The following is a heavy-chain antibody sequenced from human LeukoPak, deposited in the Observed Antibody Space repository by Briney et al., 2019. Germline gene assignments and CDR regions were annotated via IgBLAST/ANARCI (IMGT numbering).Heavy chain of an antibody. D-gene: IGHD3-10*01. V-gene: IGHV4-4*07. Sequence: SETLSLTCTVSGDSISSDYWSWIPQSAGKGLEWIVHMYTSGSTKYNPSLKSRVTISVDTSKNQFSLRLSSVTAADTAVYYCARDHYGSGSYKSYFDNWGQGIQVTVSS. CDR2: MYTSGST. CDR1: GDSISSDY. J-gene: IGHJ4*02. CDR3: ARDHYGSGSYKSYFDN.